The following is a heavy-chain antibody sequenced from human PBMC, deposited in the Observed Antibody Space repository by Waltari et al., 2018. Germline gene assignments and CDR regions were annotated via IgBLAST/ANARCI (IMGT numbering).Heavy chain of an antibody. D-gene: IGHD4-17*01. CDR2: IRSKAYGGTT. Sequence: DVQLVESGGGLVQPGRSLRLSCTASGFTFVDYTMSWVRQAPGKGLEWVGFIRSKAYGGTTEYAASVKGRFTISRDDSKSIAYLQMNSLKTEDTAVYYCTRVLYGDYGSLYWGQGTLVTVSS. J-gene: IGHJ4*02. CDR3: TRVLYGDYGSLY. V-gene: IGHV3-49*04. CDR1: GFTFVDYT.